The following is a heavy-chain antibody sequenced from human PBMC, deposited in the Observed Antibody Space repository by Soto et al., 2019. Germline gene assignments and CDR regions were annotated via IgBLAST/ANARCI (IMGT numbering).Heavy chain of an antibody. CDR1: GYSFTSYW. V-gene: IGHV5-10-1*01. D-gene: IGHD6-13*01. CDR3: ARSYPYSRSNSFDP. Sequence: LKISCKGSGYSFTSYWISWVRQMPGKGLEWMGRIDPSDSYTNYSPSFQGHVTISADKSISTAYLQWSSLKAPDTAMYYCARSYPYSRSNSFDPWGQGTLVTVSS. J-gene: IGHJ5*02. CDR2: IDPSDSYT.